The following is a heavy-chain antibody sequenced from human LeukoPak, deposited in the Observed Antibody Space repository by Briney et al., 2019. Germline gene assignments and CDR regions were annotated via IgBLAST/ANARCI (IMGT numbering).Heavy chain of an antibody. CDR2: IIPILCIA. Sequence: SVKVSCKASGGTFSSYTISWVRQAPGQGLEWMGRIIPILCIANYAQKFQGRVTITADKSTSTAYMELSSLRSEDTAVYYCARDKVGAPGPFDYWGQGTLVTVSS. CDR3: ARDKVGAPGPFDY. D-gene: IGHD1-26*01. CDR1: GGTFSSYT. V-gene: IGHV1-69*04. J-gene: IGHJ4*02.